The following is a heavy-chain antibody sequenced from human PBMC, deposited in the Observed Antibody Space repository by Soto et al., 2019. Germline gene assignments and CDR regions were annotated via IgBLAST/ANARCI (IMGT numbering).Heavy chain of an antibody. Sequence: SVKVSCKASGGTFSSYTISWVRQAPGQGLEWMGRIIPILGIANYAQKFQGRVTITADKSTSTAYMELSSLRSEDTAVYYCASMVPAAMPDYYYYYMDVWGKGTXVTVSS. V-gene: IGHV1-69*02. CDR2: IIPILGIA. D-gene: IGHD2-2*01. J-gene: IGHJ6*03. CDR3: ASMVPAAMPDYYYYYMDV. CDR1: GGTFSSYT.